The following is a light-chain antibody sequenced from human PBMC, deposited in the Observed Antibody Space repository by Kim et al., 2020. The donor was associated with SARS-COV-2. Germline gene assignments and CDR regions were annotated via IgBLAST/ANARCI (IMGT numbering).Light chain of an antibody. J-gene: IGLJ3*02. Sequence: QSITISCTGTSSDVGGYNFVSWYQQHPGKAPKLMIYDVNNRTSGVSNRFSGSKSGNTASLTISGLQAEDEADYYCSSYSSSSTPCVFGGGTKVTVL. V-gene: IGLV2-14*03. CDR2: DVN. CDR3: SSYSSSSTPCV. CDR1: SSDVGGYNF.